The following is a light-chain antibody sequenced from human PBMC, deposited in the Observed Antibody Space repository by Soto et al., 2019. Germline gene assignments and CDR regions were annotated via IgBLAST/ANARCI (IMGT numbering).Light chain of an antibody. CDR2: LNNDGSH. CDR1: SGHSSYA. CDR3: QTWDSGIQV. Sequence: QLVLTQSPSASASLGASVKLTCTLSSGHSSYAIAWHQQQPEKGPRYLMKLNNDGSHSKGDGIPDRFSGSSSGAERYLTISSLQSEDEADYYCQTWDSGIQVFGGGTKLTVL. V-gene: IGLV4-69*01. J-gene: IGLJ3*02.